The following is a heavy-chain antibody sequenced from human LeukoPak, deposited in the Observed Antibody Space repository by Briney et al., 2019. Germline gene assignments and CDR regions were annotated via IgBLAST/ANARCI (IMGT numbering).Heavy chain of an antibody. CDR2: IYYSGTT. J-gene: IGHJ2*01. V-gene: IGHV4-31*03. Sequence: SETLSLTCTVSGGSISSGGYYWSWIRQHPGKGLEWIGYIYYSGTTYYNPSLKSRVTISVDTSKNQFSLKLSSVTAADTAVYYCARKPPWYFDLWGRGTLVTVSS. CDR1: GGSISSGGYY. CDR3: ARKPPWYFDL.